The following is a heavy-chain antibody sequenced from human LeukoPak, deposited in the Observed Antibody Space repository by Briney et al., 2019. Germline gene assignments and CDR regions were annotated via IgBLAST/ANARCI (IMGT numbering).Heavy chain of an antibody. J-gene: IGHJ4*02. D-gene: IGHD1-1*01. V-gene: IGHV4-61*01. CDR2: IYYSGST. Sequence: SETLSLTCTVSGGSVSSGSYYWSWIRQPPGKGLEWIGYIYYSGSTNYNPSLKSRVTISVDTSKNQFSLKLSSVTAADTAVYYCARAAAGTTGYYFDYRGQGTLVTVSS. CDR1: GGSVSSGSYY. CDR3: ARAAAGTTGYYFDY.